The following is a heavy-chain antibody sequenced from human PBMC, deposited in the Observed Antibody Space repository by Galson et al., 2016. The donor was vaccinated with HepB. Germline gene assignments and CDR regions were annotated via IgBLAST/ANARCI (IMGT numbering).Heavy chain of an antibody. D-gene: IGHD2/OR15-2a*01. CDR3: VRGRDLWNAFDI. V-gene: IGHV3-74*01. J-gene: IGHJ3*02. Sequence: SLRLSCAASGFIFSDYWIHWVRQAPGKGLVWVSRIHSDGSITNYADSVKGRFTISRDNAKSALYLQMNSLTADDTALYYCVRGRDLWNAFDIWGQGTMVTVSS. CDR1: GFIFSDYW. CDR2: IHSDGSIT.